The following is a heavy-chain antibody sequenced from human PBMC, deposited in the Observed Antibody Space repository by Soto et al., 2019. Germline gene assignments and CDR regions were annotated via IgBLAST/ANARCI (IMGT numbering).Heavy chain of an antibody. J-gene: IGHJ6*02. CDR3: ARGGSSSWYGYYGMDV. CDR2: ISHSGST. D-gene: IGHD6-13*01. V-gene: IGHV4-34*01. CDR1: GGSFSGYY. Sequence: PSETLSLTCAVYGGSFSGYYWSWIRQPPGKGLEWIGEISHSGSTNYNPSLKSRVTISVDTSKNQFSLKLSSVTAADTAVYYCARGGSSSWYGYYGMDVWGQGTTVTVSS.